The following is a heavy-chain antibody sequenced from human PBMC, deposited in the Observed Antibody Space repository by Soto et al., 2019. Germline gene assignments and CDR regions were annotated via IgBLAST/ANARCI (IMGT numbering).Heavy chain of an antibody. CDR3: GRGERGGSGCPASYYYAGLDV. D-gene: IGHD3-10*01. Sequence: DVQLLESGGHLVQPGGSLRLSCAASGFTFSSYAMSWVRQAPGKGLEWVSSVCAGGDMTYCSDSVKGRFTISRDNSNNSLFLQMNSLRIEATAQYYCGRGERGGSGCPASYYYAGLDVWGQGATVSVS. V-gene: IGHV3-23*01. CDR1: GFTFSSYA. CDR2: VCAGGDMT. J-gene: IGHJ6*02.